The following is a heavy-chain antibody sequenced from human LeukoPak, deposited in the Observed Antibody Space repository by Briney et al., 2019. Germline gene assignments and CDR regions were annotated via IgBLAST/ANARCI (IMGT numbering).Heavy chain of an antibody. V-gene: IGHV3-23*01. CDR3: AKDLGWIQFGY. CDR1: GFTFDDYG. D-gene: IGHD5-18*01. J-gene: IGHJ4*02. CDR2: VSPNGETA. Sequence: GGSLRLSCAASGFTFDDYGMSWVRQAPGKGLEWVSGVSPNGETAYYADSVKGRFTISRDNSKNTVYLQVRSLRAEDTAVYYCAKDLGWIQFGYWGQGALVTVSS.